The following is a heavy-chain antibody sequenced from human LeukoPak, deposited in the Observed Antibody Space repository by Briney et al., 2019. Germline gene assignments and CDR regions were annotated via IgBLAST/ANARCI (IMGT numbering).Heavy chain of an antibody. J-gene: IGHJ4*02. D-gene: IGHD1-26*01. CDR1: GFTFDDYG. V-gene: IGHV3-20*04. CDR2: ISWNGGRT. Sequence: GGSLRLSCAASGFTFDDYGMSWVRQALGKGLEWVSGISWNGGRTYYADSVKGRFTISRDNAKNSLYLHMNSLRAEDTALYSCARDRSYGAFDYWGQGTLVTVSS. CDR3: ARDRSYGAFDY.